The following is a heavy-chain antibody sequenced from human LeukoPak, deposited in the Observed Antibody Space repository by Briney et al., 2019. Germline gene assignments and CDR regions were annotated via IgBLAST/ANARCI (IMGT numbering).Heavy chain of an antibody. D-gene: IGHD6-13*01. CDR2: IYSGGST. Sequence: GGSLRLSCAASGFTVSSSYLSWVRQAPGKGLEWVSVIYSGGSTYYADSVKGRLTISRDNSKNTLYLQMNSLRAEDTAVYYCARQTLGSSSWYRTTEYFQHWGQGTLVTVSS. CDR3: ARQTLGSSSWYRTTEYFQH. V-gene: IGHV3-53*01. CDR1: GFTVSSSY. J-gene: IGHJ1*01.